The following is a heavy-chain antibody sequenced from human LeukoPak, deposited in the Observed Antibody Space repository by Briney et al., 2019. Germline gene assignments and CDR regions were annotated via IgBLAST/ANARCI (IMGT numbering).Heavy chain of an antibody. CDR3: VKEYFRGFDQ. CDR2: ISNDGKLE. J-gene: IGHJ4*02. Sequence: GGSLRLSCAASGFIFNGYGMQWVRRAPGKGLDWVAAISNDGKLEYYEDSVRGRFTISRDNSENTVHLQMNSLRTEDTAVYYCVKEYFRGFDQWGQGTLVIVSS. D-gene: IGHD2/OR15-2a*01. V-gene: IGHV3-30*18. CDR1: GFIFNGYG.